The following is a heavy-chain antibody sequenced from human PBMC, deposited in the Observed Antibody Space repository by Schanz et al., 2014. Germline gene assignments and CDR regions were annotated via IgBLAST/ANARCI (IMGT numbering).Heavy chain of an antibody. D-gene: IGHD5-12*01. V-gene: IGHV3-23*01. CDR1: GFTFRGYA. CDR3: ARKVVATIGGYYDN. CDR2: LSEGGGGT. J-gene: IGHJ4*03. Sequence: DVQLLESGGGLVQPGGSLRLSCAASGFTFRGYAMSWVRQAPGKGLEWVSALSEGGGGTHYADSVRGRFTISRDNAENTLFLQMNSLRAEDTAVYYCARKVVATIGGYYDNWGQGTLVIVSS.